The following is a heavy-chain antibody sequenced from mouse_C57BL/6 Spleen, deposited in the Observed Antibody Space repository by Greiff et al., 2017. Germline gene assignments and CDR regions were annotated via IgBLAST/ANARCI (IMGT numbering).Heavy chain of an antibody. D-gene: IGHD2-2*01. Sequence: EVKLQESGPGMVKPSQSLSLTCTVTGYSITSGYDWHWIRHFPGNKLEWMGYISYSGSTNYNPSLKSRISITHDTSKNHFFLKLNSVTTEDTATYCCARDGYPLYYAMDYWGQGTSVTVSS. V-gene: IGHV3-1*01. CDR2: ISYSGST. CDR3: ARDGYPLYYAMDY. J-gene: IGHJ4*01. CDR1: GYSITSGYD.